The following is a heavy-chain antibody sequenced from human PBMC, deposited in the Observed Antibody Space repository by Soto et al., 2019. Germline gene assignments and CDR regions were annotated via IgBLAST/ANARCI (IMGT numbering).Heavy chain of an antibody. Sequence: SETLSLTCTVSGGSISSSSYYWGWIRQPPGKGLEWIGSIYYSGSTYYNPSLKSRVTISVDTSKNQFSLKLSSVTAADTAVYYCARLRQQLLLWFDPWGKGPLVPVSS. CDR1: GGSISSSSYY. V-gene: IGHV4-39*01. J-gene: IGHJ5*02. CDR3: ARLRQQLLLWFDP. CDR2: IYYSGST. D-gene: IGHD6-13*01.